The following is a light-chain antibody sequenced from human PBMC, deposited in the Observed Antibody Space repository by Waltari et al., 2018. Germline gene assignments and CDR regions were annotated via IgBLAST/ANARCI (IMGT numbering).Light chain of an antibody. Sequence: QSALTQPASVSGSPGQSITISCTGTSSDVGSYNYVSWYQQHPRNAPKLIIYDVTNRPAGCSNRFSGYKSGNTASLTISGLQAEDEADYYCSSYMDTTTLELFGGGTSLTVL. J-gene: IGLJ2*01. CDR2: DVT. CDR3: SSYMDTTTLEL. V-gene: IGLV2-14*03. CDR1: SSDVGSYNY.